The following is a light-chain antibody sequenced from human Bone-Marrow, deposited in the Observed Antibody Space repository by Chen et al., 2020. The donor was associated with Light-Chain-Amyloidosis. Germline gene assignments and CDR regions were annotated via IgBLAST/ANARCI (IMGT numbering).Light chain of an antibody. CDR1: NFGSTS. J-gene: IGLJ3*02. CDR3: QVWDRSSDRPV. CDR2: DDS. V-gene: IGLV3-21*02. Sequence: SYVLTHPTSVAVAPGQAATIACGGNNFGSTSVHWYQQTPGQAPLLVVYDDSDRSSRIPARLAGTNSGNTATLTISRVEAGDEADYYCQVWDRSSDRPVFGGGTKLTVL.